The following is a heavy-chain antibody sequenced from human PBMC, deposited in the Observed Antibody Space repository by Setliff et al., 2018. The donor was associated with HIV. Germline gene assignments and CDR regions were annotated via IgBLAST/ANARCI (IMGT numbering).Heavy chain of an antibody. V-gene: IGHV1-18*01. CDR1: GYTFTSYG. D-gene: IGHD3-10*01. CDR3: ARDGFYYGPGGFHNGGLDY. J-gene: IGHJ4*02. CDR2: ISAYNGNT. Sequence: GASVKVSCKASGYTFTSYGISWVRQASGQGLEWMGWISAYNGNTNYAQKVQGRVTMTTDTSTSTAYMELSSLRSEDTAVYYCARDGFYYGPGGFHNGGLDYWGQGTPVTVSS.